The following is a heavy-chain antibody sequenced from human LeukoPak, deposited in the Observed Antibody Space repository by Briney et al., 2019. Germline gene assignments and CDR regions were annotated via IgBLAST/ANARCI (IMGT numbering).Heavy chain of an antibody. CDR3: ARVFGGPVSRRFDP. Sequence: SETLSLTCTVSGGYISTSNYYWSWIRQPAGKGLEWIGRIYTSGSTNYNPSLKSRVIISVDTSKNQFSLKLSSVTAADTAVYYCARVFGGPVSRRFDPWGQGTQVTVSS. CDR2: IYTSGST. D-gene: IGHD4-23*01. CDR1: GGYISTSNYY. J-gene: IGHJ5*02. V-gene: IGHV4-61*02.